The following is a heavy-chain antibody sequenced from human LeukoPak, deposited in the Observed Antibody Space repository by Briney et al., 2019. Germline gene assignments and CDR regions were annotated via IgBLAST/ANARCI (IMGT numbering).Heavy chain of an antibody. CDR2: ISYSGNT. D-gene: IGHD2-8*02. J-gene: IGHJ4*02. CDR1: GDSISSSNYF. CDR3: ARRSPLVAVATAHYYDY. V-gene: IGHV4-39*01. Sequence: SETLSLTCTVSGDSISSSNYFWGWIRQPPGKGLEWIGEISYSGNTYYNPSLKSRVTISMDTSKNQFSLNLNSVTASDTTVYYCARRSPLVAVATAHYYDYWGPGTLVTVSS.